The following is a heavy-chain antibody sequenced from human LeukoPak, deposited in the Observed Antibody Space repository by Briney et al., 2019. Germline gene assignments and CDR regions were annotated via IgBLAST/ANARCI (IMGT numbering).Heavy chain of an antibody. CDR2: INHSGST. V-gene: IGHV4-34*01. Sequence: SETLSLTCAVSGGSFSGYYWTWIRQPPGKGLEWIGEINHSGSTNYNPSLKSRVTISVDTSKNQFSLKLSSVTAADTAVYYCARMNRDGGWIDYWGQGTLVTVSS. CDR1: GGSFSGYY. CDR3: ARMNRDGGWIDY. J-gene: IGHJ4*02. D-gene: IGHD6-19*01.